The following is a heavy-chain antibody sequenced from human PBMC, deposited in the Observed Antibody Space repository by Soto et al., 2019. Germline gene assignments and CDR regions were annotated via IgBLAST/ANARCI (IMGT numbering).Heavy chain of an antibody. Sequence: ASVKVSCKASGYTFTSYGISWVRQAPGQGLEWMGWISAYNGNTNYAQKLQGRVTMTTDTSTSTAYMELRSLRSDDTAVYYCAREGWTTVTNNYYYYYMDVWGKGTTVTVSS. CDR3: AREGWTTVTNNYYYYYMDV. V-gene: IGHV1-18*01. CDR2: ISAYNGNT. D-gene: IGHD4-17*01. CDR1: GYTFTSYG. J-gene: IGHJ6*03.